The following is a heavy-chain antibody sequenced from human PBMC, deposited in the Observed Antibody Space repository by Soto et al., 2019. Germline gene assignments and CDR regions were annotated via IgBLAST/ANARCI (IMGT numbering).Heavy chain of an antibody. CDR2: IIPIFGTA. Sequence: SVKVSCKASGGTFSSYAISWVRQAPGQGLEWMGGIIPIFGTANYAQKYQGRVTITADESTSTVYMELSSLRSEDTAEYYSARYSGYDWPLRNYSYYGMDVWGQGTTVTVSS. CDR3: ARYSGYDWPLRNYSYYGMDV. V-gene: IGHV1-69*13. CDR1: GGTFSSYA. D-gene: IGHD5-12*01. J-gene: IGHJ6*02.